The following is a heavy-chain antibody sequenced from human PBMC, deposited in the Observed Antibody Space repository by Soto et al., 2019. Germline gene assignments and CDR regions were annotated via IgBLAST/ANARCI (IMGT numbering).Heavy chain of an antibody. CDR1: GGSISSYY. Sequence: SETLSLTCTVSGGSISSYYWSWIRQPPGKGLEWIGYIYYSGSTNYNPSLKSRVTISVDTSKNQFSLKLSSVTAADTAVYYCARVYGSTSWHVDYWGQGTLVTVS. J-gene: IGHJ4*02. CDR2: IYYSGST. CDR3: ARVYGSTSWHVDY. V-gene: IGHV4-59*08. D-gene: IGHD2-2*01.